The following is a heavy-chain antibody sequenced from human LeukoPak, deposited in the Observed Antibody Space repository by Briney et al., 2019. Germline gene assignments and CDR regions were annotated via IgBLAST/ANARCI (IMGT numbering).Heavy chain of an antibody. CDR2: INPSGGST. V-gene: IGHV1-46*01. Sequence: EASVKVSCKASGYTFTSYYIHWVRQAPGQGLEWMGIINPSGGSTSYAQKFQGRVTMTRDMSTSTVYMELSSLRSEDTAVYYCARGEEDTAASNWFDPWGQGTLVTVSS. J-gene: IGHJ5*02. CDR1: GYTFTSYY. CDR3: ARGEEDTAASNWFDP. D-gene: IGHD5-18*01.